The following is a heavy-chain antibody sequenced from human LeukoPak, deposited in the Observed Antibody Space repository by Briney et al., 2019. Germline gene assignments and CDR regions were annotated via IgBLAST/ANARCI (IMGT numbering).Heavy chain of an antibody. D-gene: IGHD5-12*01. V-gene: IGHV6-1*01. Sequence: SQTLSLTCAISGDSVSSNSAAWNWITQSPSRGLEWLGRTYYRSKWYDAYAESVKGRITIKPDTSRNQFSLQLDSVTPEDTAVYYCARGHGGYIDSWGQGTLVTVSS. J-gene: IGHJ5*01. CDR3: ARGHGGYIDS. CDR1: GDSVSSNSAA. CDR2: TYYRSKWYD.